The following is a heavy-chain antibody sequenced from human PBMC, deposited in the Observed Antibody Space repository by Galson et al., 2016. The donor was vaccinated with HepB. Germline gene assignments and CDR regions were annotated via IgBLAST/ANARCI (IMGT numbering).Heavy chain of an antibody. V-gene: IGHV3-23*01. CDR3: ANHRTTGFTSGWGGSFDI. Sequence: SLRLSCAASGSAFSTYAMSWVRQAPGKGLEWVSAIRHSGGNTHYGDSVKGRFTISRDNSKNTLYLQMNSLRADDTAVYYCANHRTTGFTSGWGGSFDIWGQGTVVTVSS. CDR1: GSAFSTYA. J-gene: IGHJ3*02. D-gene: IGHD6-19*01. CDR2: IRHSGGNT.